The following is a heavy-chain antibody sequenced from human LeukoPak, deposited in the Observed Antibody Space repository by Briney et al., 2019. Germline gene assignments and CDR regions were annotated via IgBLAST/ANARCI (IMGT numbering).Heavy chain of an antibody. CDR1: GDSISSSNW. V-gene: IGHV4-4*02. D-gene: IGHD6-19*01. CDR2: IYHSGST. J-gene: IGHJ4*02. Sequence: PSETLSLTCAVSGDSISSSNWWSWVRQPPGKGLEWTGEIYHSGSTNYNPSLRSRVTISVDKSKNQFSLKLSSVTAADTAVYYCARFGSGWYGFDYWGQGTLVSVSS. CDR3: ARFGSGWYGFDY.